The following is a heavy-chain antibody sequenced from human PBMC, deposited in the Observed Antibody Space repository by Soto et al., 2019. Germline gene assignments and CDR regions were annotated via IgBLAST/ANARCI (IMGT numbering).Heavy chain of an antibody. D-gene: IGHD5-12*01. V-gene: IGHV3-23*01. Sequence: EVQLLESGGALVQPGGSLRLSCAGSGFTFSTYSMNWVRQAPGKGLEWVSGIYGNGGGTFYADSVKGRFTISRDNSKNILYFEMHSLRAQDTAVYYCAKDARVDGYWDFDYCGRGTLVTVSS. CDR3: AKDARVDGYWDFDY. CDR2: IYGNGGGT. CDR1: GFTFSTYS. J-gene: IGHJ4*02.